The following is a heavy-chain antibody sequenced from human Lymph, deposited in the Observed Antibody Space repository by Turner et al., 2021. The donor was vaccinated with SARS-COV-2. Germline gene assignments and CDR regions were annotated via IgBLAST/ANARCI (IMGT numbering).Heavy chain of an antibody. V-gene: IGHV1-24*01. CDR1: GYTLTELS. CDR3: AIDRKKWLVQTGDGMDV. CDR2: FDPEDGAT. D-gene: IGHD6-19*01. Sequence: QVQLVQSGAVVKKPGASVKVSCTVSGYTLTELSMHWVRQAPGKGLEWMGGFDPEDGATIYAQKFQGRVTMTEDTSIDTVYMELSSLRSEDTAVDYCAIDRKKWLVQTGDGMDVWGQGTTVTVSS. J-gene: IGHJ6*02.